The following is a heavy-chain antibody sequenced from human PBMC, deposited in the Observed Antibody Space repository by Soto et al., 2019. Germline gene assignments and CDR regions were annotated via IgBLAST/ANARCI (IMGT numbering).Heavy chain of an antibody. Sequence: QITLKESGPTLAKPTQTLTLTCTFSGFSLSTSGVGVGWIRQPPVKALEWLALIYWDDDKRHSPSLKSRLTIPKDTPNSQLILTMTNMDPVDTATYYSAHIRWFGELSSFDYWGQGTLVTVSS. CDR1: GFSLSTSGVG. J-gene: IGHJ4*02. CDR2: IYWDDDK. CDR3: AHIRWFGELSSFDY. V-gene: IGHV2-5*02. D-gene: IGHD3-10*01.